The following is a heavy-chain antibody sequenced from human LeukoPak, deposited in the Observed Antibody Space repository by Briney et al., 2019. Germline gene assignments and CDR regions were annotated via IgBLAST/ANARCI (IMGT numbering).Heavy chain of an antibody. D-gene: IGHD3-10*01. CDR2: INQDGSAE. V-gene: IGHV3-7*01. J-gene: IGHJ3*02. CDR1: GFTFSSYA. Sequence: PGGSLRLSCAASGFTFSSYAMSWVRQAPGKGLEWVANINQDGSAEYYVDSVKGRFTISKDNAKKSLYLLMNSLRAEDTAVYYCARGDYYDSGTSFIDAFDIWGQGTKVTVSS. CDR3: ARGDYYDSGTSFIDAFDI.